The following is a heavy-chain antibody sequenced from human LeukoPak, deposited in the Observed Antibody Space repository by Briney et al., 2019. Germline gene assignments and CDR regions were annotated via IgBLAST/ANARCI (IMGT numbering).Heavy chain of an antibody. CDR2: ISSSSSSI. V-gene: IGHV3-48*01. CDR1: GFTFSSYS. J-gene: IGHJ4*02. Sequence: TGGSLRLSCAASGFTFSSYSMNWVRQAPGKGLEWVSYISSSSSSIYYADSLKGRFTISRDNAKNSLYLQMSSLRAEDTAVYYCARGGTNGSMIYWGQGTLVTVSS. D-gene: IGHD2-8*01. CDR3: ARGGTNGSMIY.